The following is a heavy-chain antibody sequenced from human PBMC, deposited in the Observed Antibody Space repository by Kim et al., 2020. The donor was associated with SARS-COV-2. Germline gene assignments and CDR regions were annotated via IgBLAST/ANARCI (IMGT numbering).Heavy chain of an antibody. V-gene: IGHV3-30*04. CDR3: ARVRYSSGWYGECDY. J-gene: IGHJ4*02. Sequence: GGSLRLSCAASGFTFSSYAMHWVRQAPGKGLEWVAVISYDGSNKYYADSVKGRFTISRDNSKNTLYLQMNSLRAEDTAVYYCARVRYSSGWYGECDYWGQGTLVTVSS. D-gene: IGHD6-19*01. CDR2: ISYDGSNK. CDR1: GFTFSSYA.